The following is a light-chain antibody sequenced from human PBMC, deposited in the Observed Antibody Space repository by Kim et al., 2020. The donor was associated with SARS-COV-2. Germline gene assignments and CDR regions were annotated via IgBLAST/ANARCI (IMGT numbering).Light chain of an antibody. CDR3: QQYNNWPPIFT. CDR2: GAS. V-gene: IGKV3-15*01. J-gene: IGKJ3*01. CDR1: QSVSSN. Sequence: PGESAPLSCRASQSVSSNLAWYQQKPGQAPRLLIYGASTRATGIPARFSGSGSGTEFTLTISSLQSEDFAVYYCQQYNNWPPIFTFGPGTKVDIK.